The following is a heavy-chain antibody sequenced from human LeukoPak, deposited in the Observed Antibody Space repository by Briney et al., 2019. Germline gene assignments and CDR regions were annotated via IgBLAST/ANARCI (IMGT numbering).Heavy chain of an antibody. D-gene: IGHD3-22*01. CDR2: ISAYNGNT. CDR1: GYTFTSYG. J-gene: IGHJ6*02. Sequence: ASVKVSCKASGYTFTSYGISWVRQAPGQGLEWMGWISAYNGNTNYAQKLQGRVTMTTDTSTSTAYMELRSLRSDDTAVYYCARGPRASMIVVVITNYYYGMDVWGQGTTVTVSS. CDR3: ARGPRASMIVVVITNYYYGMDV. V-gene: IGHV1-18*01.